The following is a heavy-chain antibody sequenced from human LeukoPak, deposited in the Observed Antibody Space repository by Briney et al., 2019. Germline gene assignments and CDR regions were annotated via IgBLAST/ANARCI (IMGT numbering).Heavy chain of an antibody. D-gene: IGHD3-22*01. J-gene: IGHJ4*02. CDR2: IYPGDSDT. CDR1: GFTFRSYW. CDR3: ARRVGHDSSSIGY. V-gene: IGHV5-51*01. Sequence: PGGSLRLSCAASGFTFRSYWMSWVRQTPGKGLEWMGIIYPGDSDTRYSPSFQGQVTISADKSISTAYLQWSSLKASDTAMYYCARRVGHDSSSIGYWGQGTPVTVSS.